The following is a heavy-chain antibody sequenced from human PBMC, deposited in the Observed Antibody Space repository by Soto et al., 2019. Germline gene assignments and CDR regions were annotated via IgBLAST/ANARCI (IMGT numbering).Heavy chain of an antibody. D-gene: IGHD5-12*01. CDR1: GFTFSSYW. J-gene: IGHJ4*02. CDR3: ARDIVATIGGFDY. CDR2: IQVDGSEN. V-gene: IGHV3-7*01. Sequence: EVQLVESGGGLVQPGGSLRLSCAASGFTFSSYWMGWGRQAPGKGLEWLANIQVDGSENYHVDSVKGRFAVSRDNAKNSLYRQMISLRVEGPAVYYGARDIVATIGGFDYWGLGALVIVSS.